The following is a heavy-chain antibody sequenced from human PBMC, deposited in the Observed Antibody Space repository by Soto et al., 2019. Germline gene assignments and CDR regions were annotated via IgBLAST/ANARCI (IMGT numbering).Heavy chain of an antibody. CDR3: AGDELVYCSGGSCSGGI. Sequence: QVQLVQSGAEVKKPGASVKVSCKASGYTFTSYGISWVRQAPGQGLEWMGWISAYNGNTNYAQKLQGRVTMTTDTSTSTAYMELRSLISDDTAVYYCAGDELVYCSGGSCSGGIWGQGTLVPVSS. J-gene: IGHJ4*02. D-gene: IGHD2-15*01. CDR2: ISAYNGNT. CDR1: GYTFTSYG. V-gene: IGHV1-18*01.